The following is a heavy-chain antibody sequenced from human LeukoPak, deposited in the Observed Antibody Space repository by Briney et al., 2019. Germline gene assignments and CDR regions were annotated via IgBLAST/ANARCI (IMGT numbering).Heavy chain of an antibody. CDR3: ARGGYGSGSYYVFDY. V-gene: IGHV4-30-4*01. D-gene: IGHD3-10*01. Sequence: SETLSLTCTVSGGSISSGDYYWGWIRQPPGKGLEWIGYIYYSGSTYYNPSLKSRVTISVDTSKNQFSLKLSSVTAADTAVYYCARGGYGSGSYYVFDYWGQGTLVTVSS. J-gene: IGHJ4*02. CDR1: GGSISSGDYY. CDR2: IYYSGST.